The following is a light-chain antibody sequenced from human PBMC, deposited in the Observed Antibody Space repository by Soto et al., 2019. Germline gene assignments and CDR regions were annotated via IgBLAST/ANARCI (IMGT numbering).Light chain of an antibody. J-gene: IGKJ1*01. V-gene: IGKV3-20*01. CDR1: QTVNSDY. Sequence: EIELTQSPGTLSSSPGETATLTCRASQTVNSDYLAWFQQRPGEAPRLLIYATSRRATDVPDRFSGSGSGTDFTLAIRRLEPEDFAVYYCQQFCYSPLTFGQGTKV. CDR3: QQFCYSPLT. CDR2: ATS.